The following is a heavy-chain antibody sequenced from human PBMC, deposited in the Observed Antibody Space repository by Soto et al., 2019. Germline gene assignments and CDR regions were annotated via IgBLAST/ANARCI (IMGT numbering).Heavy chain of an antibody. CDR2: INHSGST. Sequence: QVQLQQWGAGLLKPSETLSLTCAVYGGSFSGYYWSWIRQPPGKGLVWIGEINHSGSTNYNPSLKSRVTISVDMSKYQFSLKLSSVTAADTAVYYCARGGRQQLIPTPISYKIDYWGQGTLVTVSS. D-gene: IGHD6-13*01. CDR3: ARGGRQQLIPTPISYKIDY. V-gene: IGHV4-34*01. J-gene: IGHJ4*02. CDR1: GGSFSGYY.